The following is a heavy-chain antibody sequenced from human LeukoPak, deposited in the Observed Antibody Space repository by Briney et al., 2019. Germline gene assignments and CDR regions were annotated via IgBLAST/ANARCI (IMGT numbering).Heavy chain of an antibody. Sequence: GESLKISCKGSGFSFTSYWIAWVRQMPGKGLEWMGITYPGDSECRYSPSFQGQVTFSADKSISTAYLQWTSLKASDTAMYYCARPGWGGPLDAFDLWGQGTMVTVSS. J-gene: IGHJ3*01. CDR3: ARPGWGGPLDAFDL. D-gene: IGHD7-27*01. V-gene: IGHV5-51*01. CDR1: GFSFTSYW. CDR2: TYPGDSEC.